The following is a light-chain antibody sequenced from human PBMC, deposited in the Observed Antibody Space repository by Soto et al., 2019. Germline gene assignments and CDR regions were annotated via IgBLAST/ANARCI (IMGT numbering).Light chain of an antibody. V-gene: IGLV1-44*01. CDR2: NNN. Sequence: QSVLTQPPSASGTPGQRVTISCSGSSSNIGSNTVNWYQQLPGTAPKLLIYNNNQRPSGVPDRFSGSTSGTSASLAIGGLQSEDEADYYCAAWDDSLNGHVVFGGGTKLAVL. J-gene: IGLJ2*01. CDR1: SSNIGSNT. CDR3: AAWDDSLNGHVV.